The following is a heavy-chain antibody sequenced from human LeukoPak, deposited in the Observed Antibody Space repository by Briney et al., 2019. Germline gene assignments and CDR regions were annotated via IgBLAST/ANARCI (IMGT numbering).Heavy chain of an antibody. J-gene: IGHJ4*02. Sequence: SQTLSLTCTVSGGSISSSGYYWSWIRQRPGKGLEWVGYIYYNGNTYYNPSLKSRIAISVDTSENQFSLRLTSVTAADTAVYYSARDGGTVTHFDYWGQGTLVTVSS. D-gene: IGHD4-17*01. CDR2: IYYNGNT. CDR3: ARDGGTVTHFDY. V-gene: IGHV4-31*03. CDR1: GGSISSSGYY.